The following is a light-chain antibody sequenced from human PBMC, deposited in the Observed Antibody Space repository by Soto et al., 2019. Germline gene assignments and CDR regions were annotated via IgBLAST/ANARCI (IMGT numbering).Light chain of an antibody. CDR1: QDISSY. CDR2: DAS. CDR3: HQYDNLPLGT. Sequence: DIQMTQSPSSLSASVGDRVTITCQASQDISSYLNWYQQKPGKDPKLLIYDASNLETGVPSRFXGSGSGTDFTFTISSLQPEDIATYYCHQYDNLPLGTFGPGTKVDIK. J-gene: IGKJ3*01. V-gene: IGKV1-33*01.